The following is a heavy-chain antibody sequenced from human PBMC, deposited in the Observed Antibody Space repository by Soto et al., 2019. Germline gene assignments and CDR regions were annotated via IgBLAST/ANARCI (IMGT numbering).Heavy chain of an antibody. J-gene: IGHJ4*02. CDR1: GFTLASYW. D-gene: IGHD3-16*01. Sequence: PGGSLRLSCAASGFTLASYWMGWVRQAPGRGLEWVATINQGGDEKYYRDALRGRFTISRDRAKSSLSRQMSSLKAEDTAGYYCVRTGDDNWGPXTLLTTSS. CDR3: VRTGDDN. V-gene: IGHV3-7*05. CDR2: INQGGDEK.